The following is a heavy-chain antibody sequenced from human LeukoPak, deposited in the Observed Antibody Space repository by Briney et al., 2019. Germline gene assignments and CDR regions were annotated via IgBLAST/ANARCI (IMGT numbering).Heavy chain of an antibody. V-gene: IGHV1-8*01. CDR3: ARSITITWEGFSFFDY. Sequence: ASVKVSCKASGYTFTSYDINWVRQATGQGLEWMGWMSPNSGDTGYAQKFQGRVTMTRNTSISTAYMELSSLRSEDTAVYYCARSITITWEGFSFFDYWGQGTLVTVSS. D-gene: IGHD3-16*01. CDR1: GYTFTSYD. J-gene: IGHJ4*02. CDR2: MSPNSGDT.